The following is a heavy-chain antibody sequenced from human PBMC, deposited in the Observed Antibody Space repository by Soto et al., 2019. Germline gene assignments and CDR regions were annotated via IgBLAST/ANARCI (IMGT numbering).Heavy chain of an antibody. CDR1: GGSISSYY. J-gene: IGHJ6*02. CDR3: ARDQSPSHYYYGMDV. CDR2: IYYSGST. V-gene: IGHV4-59*01. Sequence: ETLSLTCTVSGGSISSYYWSWIRQPPGNGLEWIGYIYYSGSTNYNPSLKSRVTISVDTSKNQFSLKLSSVTAADTAVYYCARDQSPSHYYYGMDVWGQGTTVTVSS.